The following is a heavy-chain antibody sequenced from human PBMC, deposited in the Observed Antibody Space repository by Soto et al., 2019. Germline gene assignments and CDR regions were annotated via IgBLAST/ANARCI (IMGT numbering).Heavy chain of an antibody. J-gene: IGHJ6*02. Sequence: PSETLSLTCTVSGGSISSGVYYWSWIRQPPGKGLEWIGYIYYSGSTYYNPSLKSRVTISVDTSKNQFSLKLSSVTAADTAVYYCAIESYDFWSGNNNGMDVWGQGTTVTVSS. CDR3: AIESYDFWSGNNNGMDV. V-gene: IGHV4-30-4*01. CDR1: GGSISSGVYY. D-gene: IGHD3-3*01. CDR2: IYYSGST.